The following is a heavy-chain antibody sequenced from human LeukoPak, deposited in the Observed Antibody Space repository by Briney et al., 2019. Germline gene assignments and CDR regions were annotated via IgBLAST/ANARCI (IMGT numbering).Heavy chain of an antibody. Sequence: ASVKVSCKASGSTFTGYYLHWVRQAPGQGLEWMGWINPNSGDTHYAQKFQGRVTMTRDTSINTAYMELSRLRSDDTAVYYCARDQAFVYCSGGTCYDDYWGQGSLVTVSS. CDR3: ARDQAFVYCSGGTCYDDY. CDR1: GSTFTGYY. J-gene: IGHJ4*02. CDR2: INPNSGDT. V-gene: IGHV1-2*02. D-gene: IGHD2-15*01.